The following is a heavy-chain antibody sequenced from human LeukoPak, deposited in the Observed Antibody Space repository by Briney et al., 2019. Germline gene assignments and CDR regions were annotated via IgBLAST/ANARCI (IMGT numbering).Heavy chain of an antibody. D-gene: IGHD2-15*01. J-gene: IGHJ4*02. CDR2: IYYSGST. V-gene: IGHV4-31*03. CDR1: GGSISSGGYY. CDR3: ARGACSGGSCYEFDY. Sequence: SETLSLTCTVSGGSISSGGYYWSWIRQHPGKGLEWIGYIYYSGSTYYNPSLKSRVTTSVDTSKNQFSLKLSSVTAADTAAYYCARGACSGGSCYEFDYWGQGTLVTVSS.